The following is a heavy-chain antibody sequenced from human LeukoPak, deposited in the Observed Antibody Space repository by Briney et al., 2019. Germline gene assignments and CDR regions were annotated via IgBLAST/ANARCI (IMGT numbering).Heavy chain of an antibody. D-gene: IGHD3-22*01. V-gene: IGHV3-33*08. Sequence: GGSLRLSCAASGFTFSSYGMHWVRQAPGKGLEWVAVIWYDGSNKYYADSVKGRFTISRDNSKNTLYLQMNSLRAEDTAVYYRASCGYDSSGSYFDYWGQGTLVTVSP. CDR3: ASCGYDSSGSYFDY. CDR2: IWYDGSNK. CDR1: GFTFSSYG. J-gene: IGHJ4*02.